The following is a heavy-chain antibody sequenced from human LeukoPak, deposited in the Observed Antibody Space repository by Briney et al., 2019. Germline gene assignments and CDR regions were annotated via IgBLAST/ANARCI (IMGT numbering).Heavy chain of an antibody. CDR2: IYTSGST. Sequence: PSETLSLTCTVSGGSISSYYWSWIRQPAGKGLEWIGRIYTSGSTNYNPSLKSRVTMSVDTSKNQFSLKLSSVTAADAAVCYCARDRPIDFWSGYSLDYWGQGTLVTVSS. CDR3: ARDRPIDFWSGYSLDY. D-gene: IGHD3-3*01. J-gene: IGHJ4*02. V-gene: IGHV4-4*07. CDR1: GGSISSYY.